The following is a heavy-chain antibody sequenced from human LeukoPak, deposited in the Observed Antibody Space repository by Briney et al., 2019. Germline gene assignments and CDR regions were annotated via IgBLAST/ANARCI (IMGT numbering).Heavy chain of an antibody. CDR2: ISGSGSST. CDR1: GFTFSNSA. Sequence: PGGSLRLSCAASGFTFSNSAMSWFRQAPGKGLEWVSAISGSGSSTYYADSVKGRFTISRDNSKNTLYLQMNSLRAEDTAVYYCAKDIDYGDYVVSWGQGTLVTVSS. J-gene: IGHJ4*02. V-gene: IGHV3-23*01. CDR3: AKDIDYGDYVVS. D-gene: IGHD4-17*01.